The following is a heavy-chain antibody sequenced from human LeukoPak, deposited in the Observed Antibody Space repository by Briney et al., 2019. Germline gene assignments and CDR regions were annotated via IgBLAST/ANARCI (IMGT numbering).Heavy chain of an antibody. CDR2: ISYDGSNK. CDR1: GFTFSSYA. J-gene: IGHJ4*02. V-gene: IGHV3-30-3*02. Sequence: GGSLGLSCAVSGFTFSSYAMHWVRQAPGKGLEGVAVISYDGSNKYYADSVKGRFTISRDNSKNTLYLQMNSLRAEDTAVYYCAKCRTQGWSAYGDRAYYFDYWGQGTLVTVSS. D-gene: IGHD4-17*01. CDR3: AKCRTQGWSAYGDRAYYFDY.